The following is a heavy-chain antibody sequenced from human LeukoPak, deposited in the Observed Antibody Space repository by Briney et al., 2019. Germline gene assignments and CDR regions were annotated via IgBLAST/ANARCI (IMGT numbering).Heavy chain of an antibody. CDR3: ARALEGMVYFRTYMDV. CDR1: GFTFSSYS. CDR2: ISSSSSYI. V-gene: IGHV3-21*01. J-gene: IGHJ6*03. D-gene: IGHD2-8*01. Sequence: GGSLRLSCAASGFTFSSYSMNWVRQAPGKGLEWVSSISSSSSYIYYADSVKGRFTISRDNAKNSLYLQMNSLRAEDTAVYYCARALEGMVYFRTYMDVWGKGTTVTVSS.